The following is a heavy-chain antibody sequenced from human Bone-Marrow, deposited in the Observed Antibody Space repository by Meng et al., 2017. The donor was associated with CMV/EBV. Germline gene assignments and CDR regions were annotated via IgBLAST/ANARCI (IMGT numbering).Heavy chain of an antibody. J-gene: IGHJ4*02. CDR3: ASGRYCSSTSCYFDY. D-gene: IGHD2-2*01. V-gene: IGHV1-18*01. CDR1: GYTFTSYG. CDR2: ISAYNGNT. Sequence: ASVKVSCKASGYTFTSYGISWVRQAPGQGLEWMGWISAYNGNTNYAQKLQGRVTMTTDTSTSTAYMELRSLRSDDTAVYYCASGRYCSSTSCYFDYWGQGTLVTVS.